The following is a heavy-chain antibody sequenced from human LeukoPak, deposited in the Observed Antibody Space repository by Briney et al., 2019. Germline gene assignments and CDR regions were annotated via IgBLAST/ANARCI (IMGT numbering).Heavy chain of an antibody. CDR1: GYTFTSYG. Sequence: GASVKVSCKASGYTFTSYGISWVRQAPGQGFEWMGWISAYNGNTNYAQKLQGRVTMTTDTSTSTAYMELRSLRSDDTAVYYCARAPVVAATRERNWFDPWGQGTLVTVSS. CDR2: ISAYNGNT. V-gene: IGHV1-18*01. CDR3: ARAPVVAATRERNWFDP. J-gene: IGHJ5*02. D-gene: IGHD2-15*01.